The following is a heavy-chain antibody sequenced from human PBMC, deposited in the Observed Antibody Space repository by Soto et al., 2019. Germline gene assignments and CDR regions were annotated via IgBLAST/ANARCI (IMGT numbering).Heavy chain of an antibody. J-gene: IGHJ6*02. CDR1: GYTFTSYA. V-gene: IGHV1-3*01. D-gene: IGHD3-10*01. Sequence: QVQLVQSGAEVKKPGASVKVSCKASGYTFTSYAMHWVRQAPGQRLEWMGWLNAGNGNTKYSQKFQGRVTITRDTYASTAYMELSSLRSEDTAVYYCARGVVYYYGSGSYPSSMDVWGQGTTVTGSS. CDR2: LNAGNGNT. CDR3: ARGVVYYYGSGSYPSSMDV.